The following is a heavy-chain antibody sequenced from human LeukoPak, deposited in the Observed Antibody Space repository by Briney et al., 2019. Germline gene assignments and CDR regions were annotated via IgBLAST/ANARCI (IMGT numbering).Heavy chain of an antibody. D-gene: IGHD6-19*01. CDR2: IKQDGSEK. V-gene: IGHV3-7*01. CDR3: ALGYSSGWFSV. J-gene: IGHJ4*02. CDR1: GFTFSSYW. Sequence: PGGSLRLSCAASGFTFSSYWMSWVRQAPGKGLEWVANIKQDGSEKYYVDSVKGRFTISRDNAKNSLYLQMNSLRAEDTAVYYRALGYSSGWFSVWGQGTLVTVSS.